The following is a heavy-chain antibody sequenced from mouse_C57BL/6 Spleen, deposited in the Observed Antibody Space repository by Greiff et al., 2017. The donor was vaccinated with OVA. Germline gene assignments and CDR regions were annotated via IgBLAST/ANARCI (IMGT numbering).Heavy chain of an antibody. CDR2: INYDGSST. CDR1: GFTFSDYY. Sequence: EVQLVESEGGLVQPGSSMKLSCTASGFTFSDYYMAWVRPVPEKGLEWVANINYDGSSTYYLDSLKSRFIISRDNAKNILYLQMSSLKSEDTATYYCARVPITTVPYWYVDVWGTGTTVTVSS. D-gene: IGHD1-1*01. J-gene: IGHJ1*03. CDR3: ARVPITTVPYWYVDV. V-gene: IGHV5-16*01.